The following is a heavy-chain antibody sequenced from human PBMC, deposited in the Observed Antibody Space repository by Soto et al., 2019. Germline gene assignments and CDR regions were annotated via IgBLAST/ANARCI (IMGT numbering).Heavy chain of an antibody. CDR2: INHSGST. J-gene: IGHJ5*02. Sequence: SETLSLTCSVYGGSFSGYYWSWIRQPPGKGLEWIGEINHSGSTNYNPSLKSRVTISVDTSKNQFSLKLSSVTAADTAVYYCAREGRLRYFGTRSKWFDPWGQGTLVIVSA. CDR3: AREGRLRYFGTRSKWFDP. V-gene: IGHV4-34*01. CDR1: GGSFSGYY. D-gene: IGHD3-9*01.